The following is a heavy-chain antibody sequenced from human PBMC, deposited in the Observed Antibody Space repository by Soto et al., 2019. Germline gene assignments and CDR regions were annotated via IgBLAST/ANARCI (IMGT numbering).Heavy chain of an antibody. Sequence: GESLKISCKGSGYSFTSYWIGWVRQMPGKGLEWMGIIYPGDSDTRYSPSFQGQVTISADKSISTAYLQWSSLKASDTARYYCARPWVEYSSSEGAFDIWGQGTMVTVSS. V-gene: IGHV5-51*01. CDR1: GYSFTSYW. CDR2: IYPGDSDT. D-gene: IGHD6-6*01. CDR3: ARPWVEYSSSEGAFDI. J-gene: IGHJ3*02.